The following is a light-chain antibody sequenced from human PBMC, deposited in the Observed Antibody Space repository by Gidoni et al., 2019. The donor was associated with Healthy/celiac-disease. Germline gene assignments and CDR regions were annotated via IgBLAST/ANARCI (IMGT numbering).Light chain of an antibody. V-gene: IGKV1-39*01. CDR2: AAS. CDR1: QSISSY. Sequence: DIQMTQSPSSLSASVGDRVTITCRASQSISSYFNLYQQKPGKAPKLLIYAASSLQSGVPSRLSGSGSGTDFTLTISSLQPEDFATYYCQQSYSTPNTFGQGTKLEIK. CDR3: QQSYSTPNT. J-gene: IGKJ2*01.